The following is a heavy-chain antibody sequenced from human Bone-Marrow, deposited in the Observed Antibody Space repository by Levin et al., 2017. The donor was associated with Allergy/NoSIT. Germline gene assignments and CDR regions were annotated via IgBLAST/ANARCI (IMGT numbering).Heavy chain of an antibody. V-gene: IGHV1-8*01. D-gene: IGHD2-2*01. J-gene: IGHJ4*02. CDR3: ARNMPNGGTFDT. CDR1: GYTFTTYD. CDR2: MSPNSANT. Sequence: ASVKVSCKASGYTFTTYDINWVRQAPGQGLEWLGWMSPNSANTGYAQKFQGRVTMTRDTSISTAYMELSSLRSEDTAVYYCARNMPNGGTFDTWGQGTLVTVSS.